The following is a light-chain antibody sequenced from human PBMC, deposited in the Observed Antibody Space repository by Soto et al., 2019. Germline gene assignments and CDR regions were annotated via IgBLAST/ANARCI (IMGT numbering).Light chain of an antibody. J-gene: IGKJ1*01. CDR1: QSIDSK. CDR2: AAS. Sequence: IVMTQSPATLSVSPGKRATLSCRAGQSIDSKLAWYQQRPGQAPRLLIYAASTRATGIPARFSGSGSGTEFTLTISGLQSEDFGVYYCQQYKSWRTFGQGTKVDI. V-gene: IGKV3-15*01. CDR3: QQYKSWRT.